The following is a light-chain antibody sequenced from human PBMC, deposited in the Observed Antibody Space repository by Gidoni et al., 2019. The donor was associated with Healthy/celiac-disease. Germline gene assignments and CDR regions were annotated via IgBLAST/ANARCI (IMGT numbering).Light chain of an antibody. CDR1: ALPKQY. V-gene: IGLV3-25*03. CDR3: QSADSSGTYVV. J-gene: IGLJ2*01. CDR2: KDR. Sequence: SYELTQPPSVSVSPGQTARITCSGDALPKQYAYWYQKKPGQAPVLVKYKDRERPSGIPERFSVSSSGTTVTLTISGVQAEDEADYYCQSADSSGTYVVFGGGTKLTVL.